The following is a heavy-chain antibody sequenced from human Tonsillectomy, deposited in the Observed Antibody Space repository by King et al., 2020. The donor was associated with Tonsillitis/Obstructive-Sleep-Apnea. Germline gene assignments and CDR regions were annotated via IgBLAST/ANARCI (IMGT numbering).Heavy chain of an antibody. CDR3: AKDSLLATRPTLTFDY. CDR2: ISGSGAST. Sequence: QLVQSGGGLVQPGGSLRLSCAASGFTFSSYAMSWVRQAPGKGLEWVSAISGSGASTYYEDSVKGRFTISRDNSKNTLYLQMNSLRAEDTAVYYCAKDSLLATRPTLTFDYWGQGTLVTVSS. CDR1: GFTFSSYA. D-gene: IGHD6-6*01. J-gene: IGHJ4*02. V-gene: IGHV3-23*04.